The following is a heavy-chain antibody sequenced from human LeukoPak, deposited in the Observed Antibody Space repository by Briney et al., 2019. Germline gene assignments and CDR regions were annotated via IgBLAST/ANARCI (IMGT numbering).Heavy chain of an antibody. CDR1: GYTFTSYG. V-gene: IGHV1-18*04. CDR2: ISVYTNYT. Sequence: ASVKLSCKASGYTFTSYGINWVRQAPGQGLEWMAWISVYTNYTNYAQKFQDRVTMTTDTSTSTAYTELRSLRSDDTAVYYCARDPTPTMYGDNNWFDPWGQGTLVIVSS. D-gene: IGHD2-21*02. J-gene: IGHJ5*02. CDR3: ARDPTPTMYGDNNWFDP.